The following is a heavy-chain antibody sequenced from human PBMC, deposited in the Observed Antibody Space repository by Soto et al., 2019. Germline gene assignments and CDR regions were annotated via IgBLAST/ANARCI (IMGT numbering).Heavy chain of an antibody. J-gene: IGHJ4*01. CDR1: GYSFTSYW. Sequence: PGESLKISCKGSGYSFTSYWIGWVRQMPGKGLEWIGIIYPGDSDTRYSPSFQGQVTISDDKSISNAYLKWSSLKASDTAMYYCASAESLEVEFEYWGHGTLVTASS. CDR3: ASAESLEVEFEY. V-gene: IGHV5-51*01. CDR2: IYPGDSDT.